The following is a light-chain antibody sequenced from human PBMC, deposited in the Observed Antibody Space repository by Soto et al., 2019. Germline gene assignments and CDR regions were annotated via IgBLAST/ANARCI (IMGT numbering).Light chain of an antibody. CDR1: QGIRTD. CDR3: LQHNSYPRT. Sequence: IQMTQSPGSLYASVGARVTITCRASQGIRTDLGWYQQKPGKAPKRLIYAASSLQSGVPSRFSGSGSGTEFTLTISSLQPEDFATYYCLQHNSYPRTFGQGTKVEIK. V-gene: IGKV1-17*01. CDR2: AAS. J-gene: IGKJ1*01.